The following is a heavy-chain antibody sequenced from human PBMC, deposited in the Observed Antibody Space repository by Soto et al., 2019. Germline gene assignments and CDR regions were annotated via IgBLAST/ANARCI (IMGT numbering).Heavy chain of an antibody. D-gene: IGHD1-26*01. J-gene: IGHJ4*02. Sequence: QVQLVESGGGVVQPGRSLRLSCAASGFTFSGYGMHWVRQAPGKGLEWVAITRHDGSNTYYADSVRGRFTISRDNSKKPVYLQMDSLRAEDTAVYYCARDGVGATTFFGYFDYWGQGTLVTVCS. CDR2: TRHDGSNT. V-gene: IGHV3-33*01. CDR3: ARDGVGATTFFGYFDY. CDR1: GFTFSGYG.